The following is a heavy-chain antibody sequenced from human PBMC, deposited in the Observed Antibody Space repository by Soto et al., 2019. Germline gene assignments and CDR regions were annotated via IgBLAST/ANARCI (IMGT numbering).Heavy chain of an antibody. D-gene: IGHD1-26*01. CDR2: ISYDGSNK. J-gene: IGHJ6*02. CDR1: GFTFSSYG. CDR3: AKGDSLDNPLGSFYCYYGMDV. Sequence: GGSLRLSCAASGFTFSSYGMHWVRQAPGKGLEWVAVISYDGSNKYYADSVKGRFTISRDNSKNTLYLQMNSLRAEDTAVYYCAKGDSLDNPLGSFYCYYGMDVWGQGTTVTVSS. V-gene: IGHV3-30*18.